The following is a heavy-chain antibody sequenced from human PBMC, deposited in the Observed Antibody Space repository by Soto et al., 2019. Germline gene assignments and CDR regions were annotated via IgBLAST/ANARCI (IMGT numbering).Heavy chain of an antibody. CDR2: ISYDGSNK. D-gene: IGHD3-22*01. Sequence: GGSLRLSCAASGFTFSSYGMHWVRQAPGKGLEWVAVISYDGSNKYYADSVKGRFTISKDNSKNTLYLKMNSLRAEDTAVYYCAKDSSGYYDSRGYYDYFDYWVQGTLVTVSA. CDR3: AKDSSGYYDSRGYYDYFDY. V-gene: IGHV3-30*18. CDR1: GFTFSSYG. J-gene: IGHJ4*02.